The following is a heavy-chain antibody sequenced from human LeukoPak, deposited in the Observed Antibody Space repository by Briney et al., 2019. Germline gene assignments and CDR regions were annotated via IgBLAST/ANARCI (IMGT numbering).Heavy chain of an antibody. J-gene: IGHJ4*02. D-gene: IGHD1-1*01. Sequence: SETLSLTCAVYGGSFGGYYWSWIRQPPGKGLEWIGEINHSGSTNYNPSLKSRVTISVDTSKNQFSLKLSSVTAADTAVYYCALRVGGTDYWGQGTLVTVSS. V-gene: IGHV4-34*01. CDR3: ALRVGGTDY. CDR2: INHSGST. CDR1: GGSFGGYY.